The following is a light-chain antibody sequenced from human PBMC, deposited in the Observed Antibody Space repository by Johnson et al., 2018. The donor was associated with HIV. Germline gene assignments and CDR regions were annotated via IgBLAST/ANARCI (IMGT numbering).Light chain of an antibody. CDR1: SSNIGNNY. Sequence: QSVLTQPPSVYAAPGQKVTISCSGSSSNIGNNYVSWYQQLPGTAPKLLIYDNNKRPSGIPDRFSGSKSGPSATLGITGLQTGDEADYYCGTWASSLSAGPFVFGTGTKVTVL. J-gene: IGLJ1*01. CDR3: GTWASSLSAGPFV. CDR2: DNN. V-gene: IGLV1-51*01.